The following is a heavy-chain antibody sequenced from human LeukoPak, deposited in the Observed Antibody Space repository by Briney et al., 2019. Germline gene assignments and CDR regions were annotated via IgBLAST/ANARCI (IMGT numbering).Heavy chain of an antibody. CDR2: ISSSGSTI. D-gene: IGHD3-9*01. CDR3: ARDRYMSGY. J-gene: IGHJ4*02. Sequence: GGSLRLSCAASGFTFSSYEMNWVRQAPGKGLEWVSYISSSGSTIYYADPVKGRFTISRDNAKNSLYLQMHSLRAEDTAVYYCARDRYMSGYWGQGTLVTVSS. CDR1: GFTFSSYE. V-gene: IGHV3-48*03.